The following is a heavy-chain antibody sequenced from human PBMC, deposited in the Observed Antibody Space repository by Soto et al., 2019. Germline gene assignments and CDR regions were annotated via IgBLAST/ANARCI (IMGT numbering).Heavy chain of an antibody. V-gene: IGHV1-18*01. J-gene: IGHJ6*02. CDR3: ARDSGSSTVTYYYCGMDV. D-gene: IGHD3-10*01. Sequence: QVQLVQSGTEVKKPGASVKVSCKASGYAFRTYAISWVRQAPGQGLEWMGWISAYSGNTKYAQKFEGRVTMTTDTSTFTSYMELRSLRSDDTAVYYCARDSGSSTVTYYYCGMDVWGQGNKVTVSS. CDR2: ISAYSGNT. CDR1: GYAFRTYA.